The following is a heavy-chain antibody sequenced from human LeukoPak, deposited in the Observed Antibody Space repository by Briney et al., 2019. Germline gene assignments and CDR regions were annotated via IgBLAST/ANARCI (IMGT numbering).Heavy chain of an antibody. Sequence: PGGSLRLSCAASGFTFSNYAMSWVRQAPGKGLEWVSAVSDSGDSTYYADSVKGRFAISRDNSKNTLYLQMNSLRAEDTAVYYCAKDPYYGSGSTAFDPWGQGTLVTVSS. J-gene: IGHJ5*02. CDR3: AKDPYYGSGSTAFDP. CDR2: VSDSGDST. V-gene: IGHV3-23*01. D-gene: IGHD3-10*01. CDR1: GFTFSNYA.